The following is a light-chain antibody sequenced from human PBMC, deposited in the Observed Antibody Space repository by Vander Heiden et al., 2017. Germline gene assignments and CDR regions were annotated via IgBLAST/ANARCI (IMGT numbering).Light chain of an antibody. Sequence: QSVLTQPPSVSGATGQRVTISCTGSSSNIGAGYDVHWYQQLPGTAPNLLIYGNSNRPSGVPDRFSGSKSGTSASLAITGLQAEDEADYYCQSYDSSLSGNWVFGGGTKLTVL. CDR1: SSNIGAGYD. J-gene: IGLJ3*02. CDR2: GNS. V-gene: IGLV1-40*01. CDR3: QSYDSSLSGNWV.